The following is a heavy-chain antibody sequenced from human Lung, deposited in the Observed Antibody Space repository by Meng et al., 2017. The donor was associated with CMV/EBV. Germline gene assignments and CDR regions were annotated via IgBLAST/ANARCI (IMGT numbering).Heavy chain of an antibody. J-gene: IGHJ4*02. D-gene: IGHD2-2*01. CDR1: GFTFSSYA. CDR2: IYSGGSST. Sequence: GESXKISXAASGFTFSSYAMSWVRRAPGKGLEWVSVIYSGGSSTYYADSVKGRFTISRDNSKNTLYLQMNSLRAEDTAVYYCAKVRGYCSSTSCSPLHYWGQGTXVTVSS. V-gene: IGHV3-23*03. CDR3: AKVRGYCSSTSCSPLHY.